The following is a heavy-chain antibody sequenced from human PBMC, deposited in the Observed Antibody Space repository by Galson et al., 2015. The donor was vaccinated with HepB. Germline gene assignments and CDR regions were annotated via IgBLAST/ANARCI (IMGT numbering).Heavy chain of an antibody. CDR2: IGTAGDT. D-gene: IGHD3-3*01. CDR1: GFTFSSYD. J-gene: IGHJ4*02. V-gene: IGHV3-13*01. CDR3: ARGMAYYDFWSGLTPGYFDY. Sequence: SLRLSCAASGFTFSSYDMHWVRQATGKGLEWVSAIGTAGDTYYPGSVKGRFTISRENAKNSLYLQMNSLRAGDTAVYYCARGMAYYDFWSGLTPGYFDYWGQGTLVTVSS.